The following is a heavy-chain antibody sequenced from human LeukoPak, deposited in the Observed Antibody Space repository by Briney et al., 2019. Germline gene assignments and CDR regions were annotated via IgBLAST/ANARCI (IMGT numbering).Heavy chain of an antibody. D-gene: IGHD5-12*01. CDR3: ARGGYRDYDYEY. J-gene: IGHJ4*02. Sequence: GGSLRLSCAASEFTFSTYAMNWVRQAPGKGLEWVSSISPRSDYIYYTDSVRGRFTISRDNAGNTLYLQMNSLRAEDTAVYYCARGGYRDYDYEYWGQGTLVTVSS. V-gene: IGHV3-21*01. CDR2: ISPRSDYI. CDR1: EFTFSTYA.